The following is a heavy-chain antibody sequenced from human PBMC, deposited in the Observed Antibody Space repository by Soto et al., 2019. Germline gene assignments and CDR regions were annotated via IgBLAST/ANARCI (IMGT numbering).Heavy chain of an antibody. D-gene: IGHD5-12*01. Sequence: GGSLRLSCAASGFIFTNYAMNWVRQAPGKGLEWVSVIGGRGNSAYYADSVQGRFTISRDNSKNTLSLQMSSLTADDTAIYYCVREGRGYFDFWGRGTMVTVSS. CDR2: IGGRGNSA. J-gene: IGHJ3*01. CDR3: VREGRGYFDF. V-gene: IGHV3-23*01. CDR1: GFIFTNYA.